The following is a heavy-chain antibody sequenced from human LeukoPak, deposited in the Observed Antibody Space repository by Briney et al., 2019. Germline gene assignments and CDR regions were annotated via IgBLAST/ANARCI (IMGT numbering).Heavy chain of an antibody. CDR2: IYYSGNT. CDR1: GGSISSYY. Sequence: SETLSLTCTVSGGSISSYYWSWIRQPPGKGLEWIGYIYYSGNTKYNVSLKSRVSMSVDTSKNQFSLKLSSVTAAVTAVYYCARLKYYYDSSGYRAEYFQHWGQGTLVTVSS. V-gene: IGHV4-59*01. D-gene: IGHD3-22*01. J-gene: IGHJ1*01. CDR3: ARLKYYYDSSGYRAEYFQH.